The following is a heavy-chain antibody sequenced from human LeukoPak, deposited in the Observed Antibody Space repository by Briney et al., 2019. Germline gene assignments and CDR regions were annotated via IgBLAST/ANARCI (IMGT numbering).Heavy chain of an antibody. V-gene: IGHV3-66*01. CDR3: ARDPPAVAANTYG. CDR1: GFTVSNNY. D-gene: IGHD6-6*01. J-gene: IGHJ4*02. Sequence: PGGSLRLSCAASGFTVSNNYMNWVRQAPGKGLEWVLLIYSGGDTHYADSVKGRFTISSDSSKNTLFLQMNSLRAEDTAVYYCARDPPAVAANTYGWGQGTLVTASS. CDR2: IYSGGDT.